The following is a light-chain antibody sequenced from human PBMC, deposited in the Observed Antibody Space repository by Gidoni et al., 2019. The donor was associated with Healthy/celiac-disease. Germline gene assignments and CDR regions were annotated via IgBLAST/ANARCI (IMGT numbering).Light chain of an antibody. J-gene: IGKJ2*04. CDR3: QQSYSTPPRCS. CDR1: QSISSY. V-gene: IGKV1-39*01. Sequence: DIQLTQSPSSLSASVGDRVTITCRASQSISSYLNWYQQKPGKAPKLLIYAASSLQSGVPSRFSGSGSGTDFTLTIISLQPEDFATYYCQQSYSTPPRCSFGQGTKLEIK. CDR2: AAS.